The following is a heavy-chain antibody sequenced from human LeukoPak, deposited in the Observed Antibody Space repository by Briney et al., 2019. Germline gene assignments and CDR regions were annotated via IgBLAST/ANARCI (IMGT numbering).Heavy chain of an antibody. CDR2: ISSSGSTI. J-gene: IGHJ4*02. CDR3: ARGAGYCSGGSCYPESHY. CDR1: GFNFRSYE. D-gene: IGHD2-15*01. V-gene: IGHV3-48*03. Sequence: GGSLRLSCAASGFNFRSYEMNWVRQAPGKGLEWVSYISSSGSTIYYADSVKGRFTTSRDNAKNSLYLQMNSLRAEDTAVYYCARGAGYCSGGSCYPESHYWGQGTLVTVSS.